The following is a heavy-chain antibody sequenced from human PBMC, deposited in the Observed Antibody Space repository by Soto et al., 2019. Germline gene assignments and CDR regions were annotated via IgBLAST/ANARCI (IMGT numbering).Heavy chain of an antibody. J-gene: IGHJ4*02. D-gene: IGHD1-1*01. CDR1: GGSSSSGGYY. V-gene: IGHV4-31*02. CDR3: ARWPQLEPRFDY. Sequence: PLETLSLTCTVSGGSSSSGGYYWSWIRQHPGKGLEWIGYIYYSGSTYYNPSLKSRVTISVDTSKNQFSLKLSSVTAADTAVYYCARWPQLEPRFDYWGQGTLVTVSS. CDR2: IYYSGST.